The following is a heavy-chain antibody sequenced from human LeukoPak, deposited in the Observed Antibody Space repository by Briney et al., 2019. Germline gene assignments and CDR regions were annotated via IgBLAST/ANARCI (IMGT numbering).Heavy chain of an antibody. CDR2: INTQGTYT. J-gene: IGHJ4*02. CDR3: AKRDSSGSYPYYFDY. CDR1: GITFSSYW. Sequence: GGSLRLSCAVSGITFSSYWMHWVRQDPGRGLLWVSRINTQGTYTNYADSVKGRFTISRDNSKDTLYLQMNSLRVEDTATYYCAKRDSSGSYPYYFDYWGQGTLVTVSS. D-gene: IGHD3-22*01. V-gene: IGHV3-74*01.